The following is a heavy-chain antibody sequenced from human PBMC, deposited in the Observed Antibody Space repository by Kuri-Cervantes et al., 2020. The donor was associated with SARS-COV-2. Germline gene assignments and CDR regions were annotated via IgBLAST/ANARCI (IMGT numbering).Heavy chain of an antibody. CDR2: MYHSGTT. CDR3: ARQGRGVVVITSVFDY. CDR1: GVPVSGGTYY. V-gene: IGHV4-39*01. D-gene: IGHD3-22*01. Sequence: GSLRLSCAVSGVPVSGGTYYWSWIRQPVGKGLEWIASMYHSGTTFYNPSLKSRVTISVDTSKNQFSLKLSSVTAADTAVYYCARQGRGVVVITSVFDYWGQGTLVTVSS. J-gene: IGHJ4*02.